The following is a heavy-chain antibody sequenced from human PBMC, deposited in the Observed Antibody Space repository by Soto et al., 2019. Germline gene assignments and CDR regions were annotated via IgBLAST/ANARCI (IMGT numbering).Heavy chain of an antibody. Sequence: QITLKESGPTLVKPTQTLTLTCTFSGFSLSTSGVGVGWIRQPPGKALEWLALIYWDDDKRYSPSLKSRLTINKDTSKNQVVLTMTNMDPVDTATYYCAHRSIGGSGSYPFDYWGQGTLVTVSS. CDR2: IYWDDDK. V-gene: IGHV2-5*02. D-gene: IGHD3-10*01. CDR1: GFSLSTSGVG. J-gene: IGHJ4*02. CDR3: AHRSIGGSGSYPFDY.